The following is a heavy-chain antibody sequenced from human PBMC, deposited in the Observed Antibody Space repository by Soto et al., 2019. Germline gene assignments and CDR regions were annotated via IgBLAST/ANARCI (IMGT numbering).Heavy chain of an antibody. D-gene: IGHD6-19*01. Sequence: RGESLKISCKGSGYSFTSYWIGWVRQMPGKGLEWMGIIYPGDSDTRYSPSFQGQVTISADKSTSTAYLQMSSLRGEDTAMYYCARYSGWYSYNWFDPWGQGTLVTVSS. V-gene: IGHV5-51*01. CDR3: ARYSGWYSYNWFDP. J-gene: IGHJ5*02. CDR1: GYSFTSYW. CDR2: IYPGDSDT.